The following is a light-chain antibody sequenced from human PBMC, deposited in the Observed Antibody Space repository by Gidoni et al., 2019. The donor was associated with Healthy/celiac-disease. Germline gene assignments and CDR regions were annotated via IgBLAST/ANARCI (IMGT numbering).Light chain of an antibody. CDR3: QQYGSSPLFT. Sequence: EIVLTQPPGTLSLSPGEGATLSCRARQSVSSSYLAWYQQTPGQAPRLLIYGASSRATGIPDRFSGSGSGTDFTLTISRLEPEDFAVYYCQQYGSSPLFTFGPGTKVDIK. J-gene: IGKJ3*01. V-gene: IGKV3-20*01. CDR1: QSVSSSY. CDR2: GAS.